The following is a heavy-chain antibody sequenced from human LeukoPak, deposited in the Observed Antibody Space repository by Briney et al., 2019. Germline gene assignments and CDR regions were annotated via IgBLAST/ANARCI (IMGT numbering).Heavy chain of an antibody. J-gene: IGHJ6*02. V-gene: IGHV1-2*02. D-gene: IGHD3-9*01. CDR3: AREYFDWLLSALPGYYYYYGMDV. Sequence: ASVKVSCKASGYTFTGYYMHWVRQAPGQGLEWMGWINPNSGGTNYAQKFQGRVTMTRDTSISTAYMELSRLRSVDTAVYYCAREYFDWLLSALPGYYYYYGMDVWGQGTTVTVSS. CDR2: INPNSGGT. CDR1: GYTFTGYY.